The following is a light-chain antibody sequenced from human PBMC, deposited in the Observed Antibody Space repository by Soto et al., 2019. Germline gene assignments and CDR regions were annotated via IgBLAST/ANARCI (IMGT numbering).Light chain of an antibody. CDR1: QGISSY. Sequence: FLSASVGDRVTITCRASQGISSYLAWYQQKPGKAPKLLIYAASTLQSGVPLRFSGSGSGTSFTLTISSLQPEDFATYYCQQLLSYPITFGQGTRLEIK. J-gene: IGKJ5*01. V-gene: IGKV1-9*01. CDR3: QQLLSYPIT. CDR2: AAS.